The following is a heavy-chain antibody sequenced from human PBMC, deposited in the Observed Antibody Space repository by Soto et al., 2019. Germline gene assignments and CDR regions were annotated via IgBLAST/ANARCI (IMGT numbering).Heavy chain of an antibody. Sequence: GESLKISCKGSGYSFTSYWIGWVRQMPGKGLEWMGIIYPGDSDTRYSPSFQGQVTISADKSISTAYLQWSSLKASDTAMYYCARSGGSGSYSPNYYYYGMDVWGQGTTVTVSS. CDR2: IYPGDSDT. CDR1: GYSFTSYW. J-gene: IGHJ6*02. V-gene: IGHV5-51*01. D-gene: IGHD3-10*01. CDR3: ARSGGSGSYSPNYYYYGMDV.